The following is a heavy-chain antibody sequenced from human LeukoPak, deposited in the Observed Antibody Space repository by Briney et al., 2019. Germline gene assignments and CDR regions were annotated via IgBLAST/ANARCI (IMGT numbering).Heavy chain of an antibody. CDR1: GFTFSSDS. J-gene: IGHJ4*02. CDR3: MVYNGNVKRNFDS. CDR2: ISNTGDTI. Sequence: GGSLRLSCAASGFTFSSDSMNWVRQAPGKGLEWVSYISNTGDTIYYEDSVKVRFTISRDNAKESVYLQMNSLRAEDTAVYYCMVYNGNVKRNFDSGAREPLVPV. D-gene: IGHD1-1*01. V-gene: IGHV3-48*01.